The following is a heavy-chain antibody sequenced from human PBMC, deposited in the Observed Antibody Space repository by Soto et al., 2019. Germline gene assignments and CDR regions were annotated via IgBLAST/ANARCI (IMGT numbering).Heavy chain of an antibody. D-gene: IGHD3-10*01. Sequence: EVQLVEAGGGLVQPGGSLRLSCAASGFTVSSDYMSWVRQAPGKGLEWVSVIYSGGSTYYADSVKGRFTISRDNSKNTLFLQMNSLRAEDTAVYYCAGGFGVNVELDSWGQGTLVTVSS. V-gene: IGHV3-66*01. J-gene: IGHJ4*02. CDR2: IYSGGST. CDR1: GFTVSSDY. CDR3: AGGFGVNVELDS.